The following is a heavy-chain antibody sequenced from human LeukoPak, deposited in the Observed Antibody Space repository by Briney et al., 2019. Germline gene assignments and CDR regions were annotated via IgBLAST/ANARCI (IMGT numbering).Heavy chain of an antibody. Sequence: PGGSLRLSCAASGFTFSSYSMNWVRQAPGKGLEWVSYISSSSSTIYYADSVKGRFTIFREKAKNSLYLQKNRLRAEDTAVYYCAREISSTSPRGDYWGQGTLVSVSS. V-gene: IGHV3-48*01. D-gene: IGHD2-2*01. CDR1: GFTFSSYS. J-gene: IGHJ4*02. CDR2: ISSSSSTI. CDR3: AREISSTSPRGDY.